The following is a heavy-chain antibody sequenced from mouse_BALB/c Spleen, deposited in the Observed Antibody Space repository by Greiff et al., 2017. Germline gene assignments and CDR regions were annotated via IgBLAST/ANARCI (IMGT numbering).Heavy chain of an antibody. CDR2: ISSGGSYT. J-gene: IGHJ4*01. CDR1: GFTFSSYA. CDR3: AIYDDEGYYAMDY. V-gene: IGHV5-9-4*01. Sequence: EVMLVESGGGLVKPGGSLKLSCAASGFTFSSYAMSWVRQSPEKRLEWVAEISSGGSYTYYPDTVTGRFTISRDNAKNTLYLEMSSLRSEDTAMYYCAIYDDEGYYAMDYWGQGTSVTVSS. D-gene: IGHD2-4*01.